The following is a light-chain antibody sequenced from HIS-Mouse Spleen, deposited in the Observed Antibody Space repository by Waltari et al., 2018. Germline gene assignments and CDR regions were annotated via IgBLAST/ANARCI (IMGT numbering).Light chain of an antibody. CDR2: DVS. Sequence: QSALTQPRSVSGSPGQSVTISCTRTSSDVGRYNYVSWYQQPPGKAPKLMIYDVSKRPSGVPDRFSGSKSGNTASLTISGLQAEDEADYYCCSYAGSYTFVVFGGGTKLTVL. J-gene: IGLJ2*01. CDR3: CSYAGSYTFVV. V-gene: IGLV2-11*01. CDR1: SSDVGRYNY.